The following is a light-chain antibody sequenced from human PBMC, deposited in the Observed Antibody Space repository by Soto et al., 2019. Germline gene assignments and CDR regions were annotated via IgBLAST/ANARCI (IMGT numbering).Light chain of an antibody. CDR2: WAS. J-gene: IGKJ1*01. V-gene: IGKV4-1*01. CDR1: QSVMYSNNKDY. CDR3: HQYFTFPAT. Sequence: DIVLTQSPDSLAVSPGERAPINCESSQSVMYSNNKDYITWFQQKPGQSPQLLIFWASMRESGVPDRISGSGSGKNFPITISGLQAEDVAIYYSHQYFTFPATFCQGTKVEIK.